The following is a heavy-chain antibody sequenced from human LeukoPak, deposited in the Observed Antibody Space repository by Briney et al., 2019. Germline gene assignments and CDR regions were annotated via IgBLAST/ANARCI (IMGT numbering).Heavy chain of an antibody. CDR3: ARGVSMVRGVFPDYFDY. Sequence: SVKVSCKASGGTFSSYAISWVRQAPGQGLEWMGRIIPILGIANYAQKFQGRVTITADKSTSTAYMELSSLRSEDTAVYHCARGVSMVRGVFPDYFDYWGQGTLVTVS. J-gene: IGHJ4*02. D-gene: IGHD3-10*01. CDR2: IIPILGIA. V-gene: IGHV1-69*04. CDR1: GGTFSSYA.